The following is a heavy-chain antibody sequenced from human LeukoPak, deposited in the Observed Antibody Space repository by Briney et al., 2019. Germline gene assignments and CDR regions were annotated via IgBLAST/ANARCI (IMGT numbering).Heavy chain of an antibody. V-gene: IGHV4-39*01. J-gene: IGHJ4*02. D-gene: IGHD6-13*01. CDR2: IYYSGST. CDR3: ARQVQDSSSWYFFDY. Sequence: SETLSLTCTVSGGSISSSSYYWGWIRQTPGKGLEWIGSIYYSGSTYYNPSLKSRVTISVDTSKNQFSLKLSSVTAADTAVYYCARQVQDSSSWYFFDYWGQGTLVTVSS. CDR1: GGSISSSSYY.